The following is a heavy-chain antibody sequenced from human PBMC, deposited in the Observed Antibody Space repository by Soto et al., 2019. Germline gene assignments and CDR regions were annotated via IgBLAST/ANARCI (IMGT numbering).Heavy chain of an antibody. J-gene: IGHJ6*02. CDR2: ISYDGSNK. Sequence: GGSLRLSCAASGLTFSGYGMHWLRQAPGKGLEWVAVISYDGSNKYYADSVKDRFTISRDNSKNTLYLQMNSQRAEDTAVYYCAKSAXGYSYGYLYYYYYGMDVWGQGTTVTVSS. CDR1: GLTFSGYG. CDR3: AKSAXGYSYGYLYYYYYGMDV. V-gene: IGHV3-30*18. D-gene: IGHD5-18*01.